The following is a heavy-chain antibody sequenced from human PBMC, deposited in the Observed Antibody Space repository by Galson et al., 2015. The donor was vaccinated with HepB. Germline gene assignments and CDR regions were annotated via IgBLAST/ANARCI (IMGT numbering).Heavy chain of an antibody. V-gene: IGHV3-48*03. CDR2: IRSSGSTI. J-gene: IGHJ2*01. CDR3: AKGRYDSVYWYFDL. CDR1: GFTFSSYD. Sequence: SLRLSCAASGFTFSSYDMNWVRQAPGKGLEWVSYIRSSGSTIYHADSVKGRFTISRDNSKNTLYLQMNSLRAEDTAVYYCAKGRYDSVYWYFDLWGRGTLVTVSS. D-gene: IGHD3-22*01.